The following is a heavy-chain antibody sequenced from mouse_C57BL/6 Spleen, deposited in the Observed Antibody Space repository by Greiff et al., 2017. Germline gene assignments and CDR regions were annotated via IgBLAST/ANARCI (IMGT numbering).Heavy chain of an antibody. Sequence: QVQLQQPGAELVMPGASVKLSCKASGYTFTSYWMHWVKQRPGQGLEWIGEIDPSDSYTNYNQKLKGKSTLTVDKSSSTAYMQLSSLTSEDSAVYYCARGDYYGSSPPWFAYWGQGTLVTVSA. J-gene: IGHJ3*01. CDR3: ARGDYYGSSPPWFAY. CDR2: IDPSDSYT. CDR1: GYTFTSYW. D-gene: IGHD1-1*01. V-gene: IGHV1-69*01.